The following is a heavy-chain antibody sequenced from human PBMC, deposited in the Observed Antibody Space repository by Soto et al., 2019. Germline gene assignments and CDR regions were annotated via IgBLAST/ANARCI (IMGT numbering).Heavy chain of an antibody. J-gene: IGHJ3*02. Sequence: GGSLRLSCAASGFTFSSYGMHWVRQAPGKGLEWVAVISYDGSNKYYADSVKGRFTISRDNSKNTLYLQMNSLRAEDTAVYYCAKFDDILTGYWSFPGGGDAFDIWGHGTMVTVSS. CDR1: GFTFSSYG. CDR2: ISYDGSNK. V-gene: IGHV3-30*18. D-gene: IGHD3-9*01. CDR3: AKFDDILTGYWSFPGGGDAFDI.